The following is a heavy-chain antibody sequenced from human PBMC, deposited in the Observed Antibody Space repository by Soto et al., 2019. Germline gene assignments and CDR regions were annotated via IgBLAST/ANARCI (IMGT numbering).Heavy chain of an antibody. V-gene: IGHV5-51*01. Sequence: GESLKISCKGSGDSFTSNWIGWVRQLPGKGLEWMGIICPGDSDTRYSPSFQGQVTISADKSISTAYLQWSSLKASDSAIYYCARSLYYDSTTQEPGWYFYLWGRGTLVTVSS. D-gene: IGHD3-22*01. CDR2: ICPGDSDT. CDR1: GDSFTSNW. J-gene: IGHJ2*01. CDR3: ARSLYYDSTTQEPGWYFYL.